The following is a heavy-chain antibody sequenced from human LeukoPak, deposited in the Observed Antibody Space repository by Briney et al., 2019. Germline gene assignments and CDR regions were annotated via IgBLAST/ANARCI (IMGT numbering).Heavy chain of an antibody. J-gene: IGHJ3*02. Sequence: SETLSLTCSVSGYSISSGYYWGWIRQPPGKGLEWIGSIDHSGSTYYNSSLKSRVIILIDTAKNHFSLNLSSVTAADTAVYYCARSDGYGLVGIWGQGTMVTVSS. D-gene: IGHD3-10*01. V-gene: IGHV4-38-2*02. CDR2: IDHSGST. CDR1: GYSISSGYY. CDR3: ARSDGYGLVGI.